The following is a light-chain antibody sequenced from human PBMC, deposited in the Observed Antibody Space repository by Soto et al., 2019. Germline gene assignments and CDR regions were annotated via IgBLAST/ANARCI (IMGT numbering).Light chain of an antibody. J-gene: IGKJ4*01. V-gene: IGKV1-16*01. CDR1: QGISKS. CDR3: QQYKSYPLT. Sequence: DIQMTQSPSSLSAFVGDRVTITCRASQGISKSLAWFQQKPGKAPKSLIDAASSLHSVVPSRFSGTGSGTEFTLTISSLQPEDFATYYCQQYKSYPLTFGGGTKVEIK. CDR2: AAS.